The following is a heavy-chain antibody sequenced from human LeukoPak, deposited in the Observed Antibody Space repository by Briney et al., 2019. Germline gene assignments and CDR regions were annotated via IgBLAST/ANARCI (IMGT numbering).Heavy chain of an antibody. Sequence: PGGSLRLSCAASGFTFDDYGMSWVRQAPGKGLEWVSGINWNGGSTGYADSVKGRFTISRDNAKNSLYLQMNSLRAEDTALYYCARDMRREWELTPHYYYYYMDVWGKGTTVTVSS. J-gene: IGHJ6*03. CDR3: ARDMRREWELTPHYYYYYMDV. CDR1: GFTFDDYG. D-gene: IGHD1-26*01. V-gene: IGHV3-20*04. CDR2: INWNGGST.